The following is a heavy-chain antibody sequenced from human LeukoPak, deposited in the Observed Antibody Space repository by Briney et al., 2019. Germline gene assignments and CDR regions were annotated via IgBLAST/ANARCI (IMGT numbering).Heavy chain of an antibody. Sequence: PGGSLRPSCAASGFTFSSYSMNWVRQAPGKGLEWVSSISSSSSYIYYADSVKGRFTISRDNAKNSLYLQMNSLRAEDTAVYYCARDESCGGDCYSLYYFDYWGQGTLVTVSS. J-gene: IGHJ4*02. CDR3: ARDESCGGDCYSLYYFDY. D-gene: IGHD2-21*02. V-gene: IGHV3-21*01. CDR1: GFTFSSYS. CDR2: ISSSSSYI.